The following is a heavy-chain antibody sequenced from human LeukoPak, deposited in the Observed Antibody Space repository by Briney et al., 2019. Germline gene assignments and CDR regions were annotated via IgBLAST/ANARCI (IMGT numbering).Heavy chain of an antibody. D-gene: IGHD6-19*01. J-gene: IGHJ6*03. V-gene: IGHV1-2*02. CDR2: INPNSGGT. CDR3: ASVVAVTGTPVYYMDV. CDR1: VYMFTGYY. Sequence: ASVKVSCKASVYMFTGYYMHWVRQAPGQGLEWMGWINPNSGGTNYAQQFQGRVTMTRDTSISTAYMDLNRLRSDDTAVYYCASVVAVTGTPVYYMDVWGKGTTVTVSS.